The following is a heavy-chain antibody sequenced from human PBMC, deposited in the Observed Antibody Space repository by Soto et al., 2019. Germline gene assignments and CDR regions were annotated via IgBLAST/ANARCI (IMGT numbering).Heavy chain of an antibody. J-gene: IGHJ3*02. CDR1: GFTFSSYS. D-gene: IGHD1-20*01. CDR2: ISSSSSYI. CDR3: ARDPYNWNDHRAFDI. Sequence: GGSLRLSCAASGFTFSSYSMNWVRQAPGKGLEWVSSISSSSSYIYYADSVKGRFTISRDNAKNSLYLQMNSLRAEDTALYYCARDPYNWNDHRAFDIWGQGTMVTVSS. V-gene: IGHV3-21*01.